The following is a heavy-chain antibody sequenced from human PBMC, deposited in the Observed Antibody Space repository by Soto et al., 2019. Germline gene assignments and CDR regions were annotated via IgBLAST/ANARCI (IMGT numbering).Heavy chain of an antibody. CDR1: GFTFSNYA. D-gene: IGHD3-22*01. Sequence: GGSLRLSCSASGFTFSNYAMSWVRQSPGKGLEWVSGVSSTGTSPYYAGSVQGRFTISRDNSKNMFYLQMKSLRAEDTAIYYCAKARPSGGYYYVEAFDVWPQGTMVTVSS. J-gene: IGHJ3*01. CDR3: AKARPSGGYYYVEAFDV. V-gene: IGHV3-23*01. CDR2: VSSTGTSP.